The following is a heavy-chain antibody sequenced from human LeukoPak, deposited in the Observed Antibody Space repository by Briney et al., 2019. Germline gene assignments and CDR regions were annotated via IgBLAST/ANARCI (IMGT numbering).Heavy chain of an antibody. Sequence: SGTLSLTCAVSGGSISSSNWWSWVRQPPGKGLEWIGEIYHSGNTNYNPSLKSRVTISVDKSKNQFSLKLSSVTAADTVVYYCARDSMSGWVLGPYYYYGMDVWGKGTTVTVSS. CDR3: ARDSMSGWVLGPYYYYGMDV. CDR2: IYHSGNT. J-gene: IGHJ6*04. D-gene: IGHD6-19*01. V-gene: IGHV4-4*02. CDR1: GGSISSSNW.